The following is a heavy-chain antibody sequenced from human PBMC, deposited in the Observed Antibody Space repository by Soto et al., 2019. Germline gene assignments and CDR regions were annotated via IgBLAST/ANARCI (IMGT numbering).Heavy chain of an antibody. CDR2: VYHSGST. CDR1: GASIRSSY. CDR3: ARGYYDSNGQSNTFDV. J-gene: IGHJ3*01. Sequence: PSETLSLTCTVSGASIRSSYWSWIRQSPEKGLEWIGYVYHSGSTNYNPSLKSRVTISVDTSKNQFSLKLRSVTAADTAVYYCARGYYDSNGQSNTFDVWGQGTMVTVS. V-gene: IGHV4-59*01. D-gene: IGHD3-22*01.